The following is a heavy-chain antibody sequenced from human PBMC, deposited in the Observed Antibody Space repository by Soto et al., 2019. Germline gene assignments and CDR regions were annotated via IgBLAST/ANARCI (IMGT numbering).Heavy chain of an antibody. V-gene: IGHV3-64*01. D-gene: IGHD3-3*01. Sequence: PGGSLRLSCAASGFTFSSYAMHWVRQAPGKGLEYVSAISSNGGSTYYANSVKGRFTISRDNSKNTLYLQMGSLRAEDMAVYYCARDYPVKSGYLDYWGQGTLVTVSS. CDR3: ARDYPVKSGYLDY. CDR1: GFTFSSYA. CDR2: ISSNGGST. J-gene: IGHJ4*02.